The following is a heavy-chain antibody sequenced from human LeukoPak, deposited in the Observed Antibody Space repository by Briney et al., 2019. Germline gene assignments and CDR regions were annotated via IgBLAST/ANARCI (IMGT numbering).Heavy chain of an antibody. J-gene: IGHJ6*02. CDR1: GYTFTGYY. D-gene: IGHD5-24*01. Sequence: ASVKVSCKASGYTFTGYYMHWVRQAPGQGLEWMGWINPNSGGTNYAQKFQGRVTMTRNTSISTAYMELSRLRSDDTAVYYCARHREDDYYYYGMDVWGQGTTVTVSS. V-gene: IGHV1-2*02. CDR2: INPNSGGT. CDR3: ARHREDDYYYYGMDV.